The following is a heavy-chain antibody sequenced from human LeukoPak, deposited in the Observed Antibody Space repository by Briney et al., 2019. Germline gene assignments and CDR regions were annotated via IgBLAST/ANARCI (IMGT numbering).Heavy chain of an antibody. J-gene: IGHJ6*03. CDR1: GFTFSSYG. D-gene: IGHD3-10*01. V-gene: IGHV3-NL1*01. CDR2: ISGGGGST. CDR3: AKDSAFYYIDV. Sequence: GGSLRLSCAASGFTFSSYGMHWVRQAPGKGLEWVSAISGGGGSTYYADSVKGRFTISRDNSKNTLYLQMNSLKGDDTAVYYCAKDSAFYYIDVWGKGTTVIISS.